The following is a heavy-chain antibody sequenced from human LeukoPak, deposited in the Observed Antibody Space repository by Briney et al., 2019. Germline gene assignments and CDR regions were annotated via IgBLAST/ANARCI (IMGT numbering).Heavy chain of an antibody. CDR3: ARVEDGAFDY. CDR2: ISSSSTYI. CDR1: GFTFNTYN. J-gene: IGHJ4*02. D-gene: IGHD4-17*01. V-gene: IGHV3-21*01. Sequence: GGSLRLSCAASGFTFNTYNMNWVRQAPGKGLEWVSSISSSSTYIHYADSVKGRFTISRDNAKNSLYLQMNSLRAEDTAVYYCARVEDGAFDYWGQGTLVTVSS.